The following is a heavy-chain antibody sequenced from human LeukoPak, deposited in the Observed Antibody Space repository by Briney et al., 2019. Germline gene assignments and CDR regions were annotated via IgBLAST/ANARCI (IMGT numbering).Heavy chain of an antibody. V-gene: IGHV4-4*07. CDR2: IYTSGST. Sequence: SETLSLTCTVSGGSISSYYWSWIRQPAGKGLEWIGRIYTSGSTNYNPSLKSRVTMSVDTSKNQFSLKLSSMSAANPAVDECASGTTVTGNDAFDIWGQGTMVTVFS. CDR1: GGSISSYY. D-gene: IGHD4-17*01. J-gene: IGHJ3*02. CDR3: ASGTTVTGNDAFDI.